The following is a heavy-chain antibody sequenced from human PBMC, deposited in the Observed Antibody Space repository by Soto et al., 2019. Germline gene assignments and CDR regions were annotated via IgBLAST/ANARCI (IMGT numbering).Heavy chain of an antibody. CDR3: ARAIRPFRGDGAFDS. V-gene: IGHV4-4*07. CDR2: IYTSGST. CDR1: SGSMYGFY. Sequence: QVQLHESGPGLVKPSETLSLTCTLSSGSMYGFYWSWFRQPAGKGLEWIGRIYTSGSTSYNPALKSRVTMSVGTSRTEFSLRLTSVTAADTAWYYCARAIRPFRGDGAFDSWGQGILVTVSS. D-gene: IGHD3-10*01. J-gene: IGHJ4*02.